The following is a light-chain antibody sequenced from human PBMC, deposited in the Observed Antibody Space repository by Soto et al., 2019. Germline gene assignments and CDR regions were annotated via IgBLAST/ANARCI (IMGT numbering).Light chain of an antibody. CDR2: GAS. V-gene: IGKV3-20*01. CDR3: QQYGSSPLYT. J-gene: IGKJ2*01. Sequence: EIVLTQSPGTLSLSPGERATLSCRASQSVSSSYLAWYQQEPGQAPRLLIYGASSRATGIPDRFSGSGSGTDFTLTISRLEPEDVGVYYCQQYGSSPLYTFGQGTKLEIK. CDR1: QSVSSSY.